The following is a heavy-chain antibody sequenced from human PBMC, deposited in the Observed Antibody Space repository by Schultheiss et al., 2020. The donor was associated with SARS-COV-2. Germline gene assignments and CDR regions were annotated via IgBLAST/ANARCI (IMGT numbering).Heavy chain of an antibody. CDR1: GFTFSSYS. J-gene: IGHJ6*02. V-gene: IGHV3-21*01. Sequence: GGSLRLSCAAYGFTFSSYSMNWVRQAPGKGLEWVSSISSSSSYIYYADSVKGRFTISRDNAKNSLYLQMNSLRAEDTAVYYCAREHIVVVTAIWAGYYYYGMDVWGQGTTVTVSS. D-gene: IGHD2-21*02. CDR3: AREHIVVVTAIWAGYYYYGMDV. CDR2: ISSSSSYI.